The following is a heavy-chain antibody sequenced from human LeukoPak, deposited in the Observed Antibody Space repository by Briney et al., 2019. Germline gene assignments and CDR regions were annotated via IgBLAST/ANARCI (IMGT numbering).Heavy chain of an antibody. Sequence: SETLSLTCTVSGGSISSSYYWGWIRQPPGKGLEWIGSIYSSGSTYYNPSLKSRVTISVDTSKNQFSLKLSSVTAADTAVYYCARPNQYCTGDSCYSGHYWGQGTLVTVSS. CDR2: IYSSGST. J-gene: IGHJ4*02. CDR1: GGSISSSYY. CDR3: ARPNQYCTGDSCYSGHY. V-gene: IGHV4-39*01. D-gene: IGHD2-15*01.